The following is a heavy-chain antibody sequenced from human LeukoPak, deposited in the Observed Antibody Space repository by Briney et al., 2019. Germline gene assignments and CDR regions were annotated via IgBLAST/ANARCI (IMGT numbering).Heavy chain of an antibody. Sequence: ASVKVSCKTSGYNFNDHHVHWVRQAPGQGLEWMGRIYPKSGDTDYPQKFQIRATMTRDTSITTAYMELPSLRSDDTAVYYCVSHYGPGPVWGQGTLVTVS. CDR3: VSHYGPGPV. J-gene: IGHJ4*02. CDR2: IYPKSGDT. D-gene: IGHD3-10*01. CDR1: GYNFNDHH. V-gene: IGHV1-2*06.